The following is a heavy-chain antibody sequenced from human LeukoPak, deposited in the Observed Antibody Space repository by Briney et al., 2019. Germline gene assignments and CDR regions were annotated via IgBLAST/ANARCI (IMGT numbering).Heavy chain of an antibody. D-gene: IGHD4-17*01. CDR2: IYPGDSDT. CDR1: GYSFTSYW. V-gene: IGHV5-51*01. CDR3: ARLGPGATTVTSRSVYYYYYYGMDV. Sequence: PGESLKISCKGSGYSFTSYWIGWVRQMPGKGLEWMGIIYPGDSDTRYSPSFQGQVTISADKSISTAYLQWSSLKASDTAIYYCARLGPGATTVTSRSVYYYYYYGMDVWGQGTTVTVSS. J-gene: IGHJ6*02.